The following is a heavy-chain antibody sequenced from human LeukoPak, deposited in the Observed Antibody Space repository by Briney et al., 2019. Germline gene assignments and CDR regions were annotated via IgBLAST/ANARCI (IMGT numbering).Heavy chain of an antibody. CDR2: ISAYNGNT. J-gene: IGHJ3*02. D-gene: IGHD3-3*01. CDR1: GYTFTSYG. V-gene: IGHV1-18*01. CDR3: ARVYYDFWSGYEYDAFDI. Sequence: ASVKVSCKASGYTFTSYGINWVQQAPGQGLEWMGWISAYNGNTNYAQKLQGRVTMTTDTSTSTAYMELRSLRSDDTAVYYCARVYYDFWSGYEYDAFDIWGQGTMVTVSS.